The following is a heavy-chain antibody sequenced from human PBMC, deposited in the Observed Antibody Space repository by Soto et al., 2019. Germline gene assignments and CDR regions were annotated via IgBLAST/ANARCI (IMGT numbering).Heavy chain of an antibody. CDR2: ISDDGSNK. Sequence: QVQLVESGGGVVQPGRSLRLSCAASGFTFSSYAMHWVRQAPGKGLEWGAVISDDGSNKYYADSVKGRFTISRDNSKNTLYLQMNSLRAEDTAVYYCARDDPPNFDWLSNYYYYGMDVWGQGTTVTVSS. D-gene: IGHD3-9*01. CDR1: GFTFSSYA. J-gene: IGHJ6*02. V-gene: IGHV3-30-3*01. CDR3: ARDDPPNFDWLSNYYYYGMDV.